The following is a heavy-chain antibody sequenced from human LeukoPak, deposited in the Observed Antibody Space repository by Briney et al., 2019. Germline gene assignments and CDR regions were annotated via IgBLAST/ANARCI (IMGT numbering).Heavy chain of an antibody. CDR3: ARVSPLGSGYYYYFDY. J-gene: IGHJ4*02. CDR2: IYYSGST. CDR1: GGPVSSGSYY. V-gene: IGHV4-61*01. Sequence: SETLSLTCTVSGGPVSSGSYYWSWIRQPPGKGLEWIGYIYYSGSTNYNPSLKSRVTISVDTSKNQFSLKLSSVTAADTAVYYCARVSPLGSGYYYYFDYWGQGTLVTVSS. D-gene: IGHD3-22*01.